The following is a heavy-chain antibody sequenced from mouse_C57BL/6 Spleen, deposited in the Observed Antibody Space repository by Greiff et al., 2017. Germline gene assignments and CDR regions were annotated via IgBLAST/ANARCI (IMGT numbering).Heavy chain of an antibody. CDR3: AREVTTYFDV. J-gene: IGHJ1*03. V-gene: IGHV1-4*01. Sequence: QVQLQQSGAELARPGASVKMSCKASGYTFTSYTMHWVKQRPGQGLKWIGYINPSSGYTKYNQKFKDKATLTADKSSSTAYMQLSSLTSEDSAVYYCAREVTTYFDVWGTGTTVTVSS. D-gene: IGHD2-2*01. CDR2: INPSSGYT. CDR1: GYTFTSYT.